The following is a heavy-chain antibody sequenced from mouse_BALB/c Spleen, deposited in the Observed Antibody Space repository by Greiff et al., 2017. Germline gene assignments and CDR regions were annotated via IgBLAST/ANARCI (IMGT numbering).Heavy chain of an antibody. D-gene: IGHD2-3*01. CDR2: ISSGGGST. CDR1: GFAFSSYD. Sequence: EVKLVESGGGLVKPGGSLKLSCAASGFAFSSYDMSWVRQTPEKRLEWVAYISSGGGSTYYPDTVKGRFTISRDNAKNTLYLQMSSLKSEDTAMYYCARHLYDSYYFDYWGQGTTLTVSS. V-gene: IGHV5-12-1*01. CDR3: ARHLYDSYYFDY. J-gene: IGHJ2*01.